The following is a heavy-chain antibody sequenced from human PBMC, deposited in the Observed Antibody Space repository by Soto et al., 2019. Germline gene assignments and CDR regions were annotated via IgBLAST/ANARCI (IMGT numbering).Heavy chain of an antibody. J-gene: IGHJ4*02. CDR1: GGSISSSNW. CDR2: IYHSGST. V-gene: IGHV4-4*02. Sequence: KPSETLSLTCAVSGGSISSSNWWSWVRQPPGKGLEWIGEIYHSGSTNYNPSLKSRVTISVDKSKNQFSLKLSSVTAADTAVYYCAISPSGYEPYFDYWGQGTLVTVSS. CDR3: AISPSGYEPYFDY. D-gene: IGHD5-12*01.